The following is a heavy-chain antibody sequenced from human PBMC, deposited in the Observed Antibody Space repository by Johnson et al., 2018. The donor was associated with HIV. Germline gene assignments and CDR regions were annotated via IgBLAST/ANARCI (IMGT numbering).Heavy chain of an antibody. V-gene: IGHV3-7*01. CDR3: VRGQGAVAGWGAFDI. CDR2: IKQDGSEK. D-gene: IGHD6-19*01. J-gene: IGHJ3*02. CDR1: GFTFNSYW. Sequence: EQLVESGGGLVQPGGSLRLSCAASGFTFNSYWMSWVRQAPGKGLEWVANIKQDGSEKYSVDSVKGRFTISRDNAKNTLYLQMNSLRVEDTAVYYCVRGQGAVAGWGAFDIWGQGTMVTVSS.